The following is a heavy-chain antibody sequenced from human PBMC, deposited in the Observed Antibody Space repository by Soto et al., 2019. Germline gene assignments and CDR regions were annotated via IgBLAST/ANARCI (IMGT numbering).Heavy chain of an antibody. CDR2: IWFDGIKR. Sequence: QLVESGGGVVQPGGSLRLSCSATPSAFTFSDHGMHWVRQTPGKGLEWLAVIWFDGIKRSYADSVKGRFTVSRDNSENTLYLQLNSLSDEDTGGYYCASSGRGVFTSMVRPFYYALDVWGQGTTVAVSS. V-gene: IGHV3-33*01. CDR3: ASSGRGVFTSMVRPFYYALDV. J-gene: IGHJ6*02. CDR1: AFTFSDHG. D-gene: IGHD5-18*01.